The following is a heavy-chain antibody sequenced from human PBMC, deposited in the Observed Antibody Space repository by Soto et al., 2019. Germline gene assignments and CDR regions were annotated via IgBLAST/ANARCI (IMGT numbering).Heavy chain of an antibody. Sequence: PGGSLRLSCAASGFTFSSYAMSWVRQAPGKGLEWVSAISGSGGSTYYADSVKGRFTISRDNSKNTLYLQMNSLRAEDTAVYYCAKDLGSRITMVRGVIIGYWGQGTLVTVSS. CDR2: ISGSGGST. D-gene: IGHD3-10*01. CDR3: AKDLGSRITMVRGVIIGY. V-gene: IGHV3-23*01. J-gene: IGHJ4*02. CDR1: GFTFSSYA.